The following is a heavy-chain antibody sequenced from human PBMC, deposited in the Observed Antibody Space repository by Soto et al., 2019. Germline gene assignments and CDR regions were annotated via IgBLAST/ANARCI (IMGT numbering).Heavy chain of an antibody. CDR2: INHSVST. CDR3: PRSHIVPRLFMYRYDY. V-gene: IGHV4-34*01. J-gene: IGHJ4*02. D-gene: IGHD5-12*01. Sequence: TLSLTCAFYGWSFSGYYLSWIRQPPGKGLELIGEINHSVSTNYNPSXXIRVIISXXTSKNQFSLKXSSVTXSYTAVYYCPRSHIVPRLFMYRYDYCGQGTLVTVSX. CDR1: GWSFSGYY.